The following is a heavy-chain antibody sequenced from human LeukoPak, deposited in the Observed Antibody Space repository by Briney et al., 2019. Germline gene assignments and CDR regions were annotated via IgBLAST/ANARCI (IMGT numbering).Heavy chain of an antibody. J-gene: IGHJ3*02. Sequence: SETLSLTCTVSGGSISSYYWSWIRQPPGKGLEWIGYIYYSGSTNYNPSLKSRVTISVDTSKNQFSLKLSSVTAADTAVYYCARGPGGGTYSDAFDIWGQGTMVTVSS. V-gene: IGHV4-59*01. CDR2: IYYSGST. D-gene: IGHD1-26*01. CDR1: GGSISSYY. CDR3: ARGPGGGTYSDAFDI.